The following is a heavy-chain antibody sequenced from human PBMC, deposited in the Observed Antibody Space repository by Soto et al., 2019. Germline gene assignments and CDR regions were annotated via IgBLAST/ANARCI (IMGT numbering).Heavy chain of an antibody. Sequence: QVQLVESGGGVVQPGRSLRLSCAASGFTFSSYGMHWVRQAPGKGLEWVAVISYDGSNKYYADSVKGRFTISRDNSKNTLYLQMNSLRAEDPAVYYCAKCPDSSGYYYSVHWGQGTLVTVSS. CDR2: ISYDGSNK. V-gene: IGHV3-30*18. CDR3: AKCPDSSGYYYSVH. CDR1: GFTFSSYG. D-gene: IGHD3-22*01. J-gene: IGHJ4*02.